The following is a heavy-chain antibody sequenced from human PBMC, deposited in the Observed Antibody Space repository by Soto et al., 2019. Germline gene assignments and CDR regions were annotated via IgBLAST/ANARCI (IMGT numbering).Heavy chain of an antibody. Sequence: EVQLVESGGGLVQPGGSLRLSCAASGFTFSLYSMSWVRQAPGKGLEWVSYISRSSTGIHYADSVKGRFTISRDDAPYSIHLQMNSLRDGDTAVYYCARAVTWGLDVWGHGTRVSISS. D-gene: IGHD3-10*01. CDR2: ISRSSTGI. CDR1: GFTFSLYS. J-gene: IGHJ6*02. CDR3: ARAVTWGLDV. V-gene: IGHV3-48*02.